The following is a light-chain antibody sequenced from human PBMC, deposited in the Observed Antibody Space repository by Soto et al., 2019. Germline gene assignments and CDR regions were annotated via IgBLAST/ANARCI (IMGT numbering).Light chain of an antibody. CDR1: QSIGTN. CDR3: QQYYSFPRT. Sequence: DIHMTQSPSSLSASVGDRVTITCRASQSIGTNLNWYHQKPGKAPNLLIYDASSLQSGVPSRFSGSGSGTDFTLTISSLQPEDFATYFCQQYYSFPRTFGQGTKVDIK. J-gene: IGKJ2*01. V-gene: IGKV1-39*01. CDR2: DAS.